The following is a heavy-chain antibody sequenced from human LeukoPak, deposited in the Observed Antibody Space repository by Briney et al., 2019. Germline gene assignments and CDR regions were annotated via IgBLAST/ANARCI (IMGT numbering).Heavy chain of an antibody. CDR1: GFTFSSYA. Sequence: PGGSLRLSCATSGFTFSSYAMSWVRQAPGKGLEWVSAISGSGGSTYYADSVKGRFTISRDNSKNTLYLQMNSLRAEDTAVYYCAKGYYGSGSYLWGVDYWGQGTLVTVSS. CDR2: ISGSGGST. CDR3: AKGYYGSGSYLWGVDY. D-gene: IGHD3-10*01. V-gene: IGHV3-23*01. J-gene: IGHJ4*02.